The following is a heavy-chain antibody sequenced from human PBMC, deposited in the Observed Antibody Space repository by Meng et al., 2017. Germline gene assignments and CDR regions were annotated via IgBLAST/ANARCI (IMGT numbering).Heavy chain of an antibody. V-gene: IGHV1-3*01. J-gene: IGHJ4*02. CDR2: INAGNGNT. CDR3: ARTPVDTAMGTGFDY. Sequence: ASVTVSCKASGYTFTSYAMHWVRQAPGQRLEWMGWINAGNGNTKYSQKFQGRVTIPRDTSASTDYMELCSLRSDDTAVYYCARTPVDTAMGTGFDYWGQGTLVTVSS. CDR1: GYTFTSYA. D-gene: IGHD5-18*01.